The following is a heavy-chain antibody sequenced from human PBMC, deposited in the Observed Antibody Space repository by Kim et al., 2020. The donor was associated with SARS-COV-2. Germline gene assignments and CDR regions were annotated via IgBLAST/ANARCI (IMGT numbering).Heavy chain of an antibody. CDR1: GGSISSSSYY. Sequence: SETLSLTCTVSGGSISSSSYYWGWIRQPPGKGLEWIGSIYYSGSTYYNPSLKSRVTISVDTSKNQFSLKLSSVTAADTAVYYCARQMGIAMIVVVISTHFDCWGQGTLVTVSS. V-gene: IGHV4-39*01. D-gene: IGHD3-22*01. CDR2: IYYSGST. CDR3: ARQMGIAMIVVVISTHFDC. J-gene: IGHJ4*02.